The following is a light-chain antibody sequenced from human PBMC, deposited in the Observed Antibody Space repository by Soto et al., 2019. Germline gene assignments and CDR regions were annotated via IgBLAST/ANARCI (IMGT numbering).Light chain of an antibody. CDR3: QQYNSYPPYT. Sequence: DIQMTQSPSTLSGSVGDRVTITCRASQTISSWLAWYQQKPGKAPKLLIYKASTLKSGVPSRFSGSGSGTEFTLTISSLQPDDFATYYCQQYNSYPPYTFGQGTKLEIK. CDR2: KAS. CDR1: QTISSW. J-gene: IGKJ2*01. V-gene: IGKV1-5*03.